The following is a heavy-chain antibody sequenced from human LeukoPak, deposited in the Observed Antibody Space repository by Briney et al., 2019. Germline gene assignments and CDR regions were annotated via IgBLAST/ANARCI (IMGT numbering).Heavy chain of an antibody. CDR3: ARGGYSGCDGPLDAFDI. D-gene: IGHD5-12*01. CDR1: GGSISSGDYY. Sequence: PSETLSLTCTVSGGSISSGDYYWSWIRQPPGKGLEWIGYICYSGSTYYNPSLKSRVTISVDTSKNQFSLKLSSVTAADTAVYYCARGGYSGCDGPLDAFDIWGQGTMVTVSS. V-gene: IGHV4-30-4*01. J-gene: IGHJ3*02. CDR2: ICYSGST.